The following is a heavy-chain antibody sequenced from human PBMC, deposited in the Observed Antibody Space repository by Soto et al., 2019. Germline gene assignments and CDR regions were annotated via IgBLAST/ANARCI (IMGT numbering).Heavy chain of an antibody. D-gene: IGHD3-10*01. J-gene: IGHJ6*01. CDR3: AKDLGSGKTYYYYAMEV. CDR1: GFIFSRYG. CDR2: ISYDGSNK. Sequence: SLRLSCAASGFIFSRYGMHWVRQSPVKGLEWVAVISYDGSNKYYAESVKGRFIISRDKSENTLYLQMNSLRAEDTAVYYCAKDLGSGKTYYYYAMEVWGQGTTVIVSS. V-gene: IGHV3-30*18.